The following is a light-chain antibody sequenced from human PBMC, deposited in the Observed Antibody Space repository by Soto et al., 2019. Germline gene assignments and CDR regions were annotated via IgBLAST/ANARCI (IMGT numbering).Light chain of an antibody. Sequence: EIVMTQSPATLSVSPGERATLSCRASQSVSSSLAWYQQKAGQAPRLLIYGASTRATGIPARFSGSGSGTEFSLTISSLQSEDFAVYYCQQYNNWPRTFGQGTKVE. CDR2: GAS. V-gene: IGKV3-15*01. J-gene: IGKJ1*01. CDR1: QSVSSS. CDR3: QQYNNWPRT.